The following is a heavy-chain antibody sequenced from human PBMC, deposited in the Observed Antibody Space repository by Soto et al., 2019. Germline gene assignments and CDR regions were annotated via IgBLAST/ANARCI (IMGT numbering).Heavy chain of an antibody. D-gene: IGHD6-19*01. V-gene: IGHV3-30-3*01. CDR3: ARGEIAVAPVAGDSRYYYYMDV. CDR2: ISYDGSNK. Sequence: GGSLRLSCAASGFTFSSYAMHWVRQAPGKGLEWVAVISYDGSNKYYADSVKGRFTISRDNSKNTLYLQMNSLRAEDTAVYYCARGEIAVAPVAGDSRYYYYMDVWGKGTTVTVSS. CDR1: GFTFSSYA. J-gene: IGHJ6*03.